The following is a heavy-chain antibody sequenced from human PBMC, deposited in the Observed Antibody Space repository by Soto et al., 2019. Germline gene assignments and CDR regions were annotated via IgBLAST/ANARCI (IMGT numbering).Heavy chain of an antibody. CDR3: AREDTAMPYYYYYGMDV. CDR1: GGTFSSYA. J-gene: IGHJ6*02. CDR2: IIPIFGTA. V-gene: IGHV1-69*01. Sequence: QVQLVQSGAVVKKPGSSVKVSCKASGGTFSSYAISWVRQAPGQGLEWMGGIIPIFGTANYAQKFQGRVTITAYEYTSTAYMELSSLRSEDTAVYYCAREDTAMPYYYYYGMDVWGQGTTVTVSS. D-gene: IGHD5-18*01.